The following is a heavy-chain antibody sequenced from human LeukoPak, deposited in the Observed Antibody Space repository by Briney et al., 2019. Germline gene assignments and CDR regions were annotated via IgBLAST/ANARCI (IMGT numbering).Heavy chain of an antibody. J-gene: IGHJ4*02. CDR1: GFTFDDYA. CDR2: IKQDGSEK. D-gene: IGHD2-15*01. V-gene: IGHV3-7*01. Sequence: GGSLRLSCAASGFTFDDYAMHWVRQAPGKGREWVANIKQDGSEKYYVDSVKGRFTISRDNAKNSLYLQMNSLRAEDTAVYYCARGVVDFGTIDYWGQGTLVTVSS. CDR3: ARGVVDFGTIDY.